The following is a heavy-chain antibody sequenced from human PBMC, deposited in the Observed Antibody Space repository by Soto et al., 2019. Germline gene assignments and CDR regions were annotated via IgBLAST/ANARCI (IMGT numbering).Heavy chain of an antibody. V-gene: IGHV3-33*01. CDR3: AIGSASSRPYYFDY. J-gene: IGHJ4*02. D-gene: IGHD6-6*01. CDR2: IWYDGSNK. CDR1: GFTFSSYG. Sequence: GGSLRLSCAASGFTFSSYGMHWVRQAPGKGLEWVAVIWYDGSNKYYADSVKGRFTISRDNSKNTLYLQMNSLRGDDTAVYYCAIGSASSRPYYFDYWGQGTLVTVSS.